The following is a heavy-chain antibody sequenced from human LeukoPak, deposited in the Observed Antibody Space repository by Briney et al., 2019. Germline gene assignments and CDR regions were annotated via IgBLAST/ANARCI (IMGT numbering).Heavy chain of an antibody. J-gene: IGHJ4*02. CDR3: ARQRDYYDSSGYYPAQPYYFDY. CDR1: GFTFSSYA. D-gene: IGHD3-22*01. V-gene: IGHV3-23*01. CDR2: ISGSGGST. Sequence: SGGSLRLSCAASGFTFSSYAMSWVRQAPGKGLEWVSAISGSGGSTYYADSVKGRFTISRDNSENTLYLQMNSLRAEDTAVYYCARQRDYYDSSGYYPAQPYYFDYWGQGTLVTVSS.